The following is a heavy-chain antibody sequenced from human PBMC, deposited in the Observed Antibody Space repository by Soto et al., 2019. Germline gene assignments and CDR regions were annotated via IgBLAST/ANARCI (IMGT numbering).Heavy chain of an antibody. CDR1: GFSLSTSGVG. D-gene: IGHD3-10*01. V-gene: IGHV2-5*01. CDR2: IYWNDDK. J-gene: IGHJ5*02. Sequence: QITLKESGPTLVKPTQTLTLTCTFSGFSLSTSGVGVGWIRQPPGKALEWLALIYWNDDKRYSPSLKSRLTITKDTSKDQVDITMTNMDPVDTATYYCAHRLPPAAILWFGKKGWFAPWGQGTLVTVSS. CDR3: AHRLPPAAILWFGKKGWFAP.